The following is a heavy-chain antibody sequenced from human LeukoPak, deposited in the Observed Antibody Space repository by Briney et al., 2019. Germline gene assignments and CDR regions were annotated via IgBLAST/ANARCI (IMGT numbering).Heavy chain of an antibody. CDR2: ISSSGSTI. V-gene: IGHV3-48*03. D-gene: IGHD2-15*01. CDR1: GFTFSSYE. Sequence: GGSLRLSCAASGFTFSSYEMNWVRQAPGKGLECVSYISSSGSTIYYADSVKGRFSISRDNANNSLYLQMNSLRAEDTAVYYCARDRGNVVSSTNSGMDVWGQGTTVTVSS. CDR3: ARDRGNVVSSTNSGMDV. J-gene: IGHJ6*02.